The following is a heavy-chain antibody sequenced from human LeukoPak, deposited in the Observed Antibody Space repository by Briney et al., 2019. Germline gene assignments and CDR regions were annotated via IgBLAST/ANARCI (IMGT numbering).Heavy chain of an antibody. Sequence: SETLSLTCAVSGYSISSGYYWGWIRQPPGKGLEWIGSIYHSGSTYYNPSLKRRVTISLDTSKNQFSLKLSSVTAADTAVYYCAREERRAIILDYGDYEVFYFDYWRQGTLVTVSS. D-gene: IGHD4-17*01. CDR3: AREERRAIILDYGDYEVFYFDY. CDR2: IYHSGST. J-gene: IGHJ4*02. V-gene: IGHV4-38-2*02. CDR1: GYSISSGYY.